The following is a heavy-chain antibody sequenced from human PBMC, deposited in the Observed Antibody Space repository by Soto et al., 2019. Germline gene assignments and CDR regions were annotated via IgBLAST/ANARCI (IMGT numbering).Heavy chain of an antibody. CDR1: GGSISSGDYY. J-gene: IGHJ4*02. CDR2: IYYSGST. Sequence: QVQLQESGPGLVKPSQTLSLTCTVSGGSISSGDYYWSWIRQPPGKGLEWIGYIYYSGSTYYNPSLQSGATISGDTPKNQFSMELSSGTAGDTAVDYWASNSYGYIFYDDWGQGTLVTVSS. V-gene: IGHV4-30-4*01. CDR3: ASNSYGYIFYDD. D-gene: IGHD5-18*01.